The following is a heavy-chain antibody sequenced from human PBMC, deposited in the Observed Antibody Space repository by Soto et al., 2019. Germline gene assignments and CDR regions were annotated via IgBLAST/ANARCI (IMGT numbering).Heavy chain of an antibody. CDR1: GGSISSGGYS. CDR2: IYHSGST. V-gene: IGHV4-30-2*01. D-gene: IGHD3-3*01. J-gene: IGHJ5*02. CDR3: ARAIRFLEWCGWFDP. Sequence: SETLSLTCAVSGGSISSGGYSWSWIRQPPGKGLEWIGYIYHSGSTYYNPSLKSRVTISVDRSKNQFSLKLSSVTAADTAVYYCARAIRFLEWCGWFDPWGQGTRVTVSS.